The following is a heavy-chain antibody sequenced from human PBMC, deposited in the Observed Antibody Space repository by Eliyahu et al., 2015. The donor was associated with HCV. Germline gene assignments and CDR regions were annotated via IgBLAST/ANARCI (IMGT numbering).Heavy chain of an antibody. V-gene: IGHV3-48*01. Sequence: EVQLVESGGGLVQPGGSLRLSCAASGFTFSSYSMNWVRQAPGKGLEWVSYISSSSRYHFTTHSVKGRFTISRDNAKNSLYLQMNSLRAEDTAVYYCARDEAYCSSTSCPNAFDIWGQGTMVTVSS. D-gene: IGHD2-2*01. CDR3: ARDEAYCSSTSCPNAFDI. J-gene: IGHJ3*02. CDR1: GFTFSSYS. CDR2: ISSSSRYH.